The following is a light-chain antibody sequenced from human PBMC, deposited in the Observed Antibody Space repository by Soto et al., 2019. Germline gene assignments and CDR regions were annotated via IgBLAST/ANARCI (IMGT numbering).Light chain of an antibody. V-gene: IGLV3-21*04. J-gene: IGLJ2*01. CDR1: DIGSKG. CDR2: SDT. Sequence: SYELTQPPSVSVAAGKTASISCGGNDIGSKGVHSYQQTPGQAPVLVIYSDTDLPPVIPERFSGSNSANLATLTISRVEAGDEADYYCQVWDSGSAHVVFGGGITLTVL. CDR3: QVWDSGSAHVV.